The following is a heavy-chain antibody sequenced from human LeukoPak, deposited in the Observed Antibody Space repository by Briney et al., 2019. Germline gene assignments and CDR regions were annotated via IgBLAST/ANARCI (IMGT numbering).Heavy chain of an antibody. Sequence: ASVKVSCKASGYTFTSYGISWVRQAPGQGLEWMGWISAYNGNTNYAQKLQGRVTMTTDTSTSTAYMELRSLRSDDTAVYYCARRYCSGGSWCYFDYWGQGTLVTVSS. V-gene: IGHV1-18*01. CDR1: GYTFTSYG. D-gene: IGHD2-15*01. J-gene: IGHJ4*02. CDR2: ISAYNGNT. CDR3: ARRYCSGGSWCYFDY.